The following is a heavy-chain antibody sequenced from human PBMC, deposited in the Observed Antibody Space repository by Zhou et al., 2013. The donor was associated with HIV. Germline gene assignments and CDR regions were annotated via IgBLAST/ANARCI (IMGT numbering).Heavy chain of an antibody. J-gene: IGHJ5*02. CDR1: GGTVANYA. D-gene: IGHD6-13*01. Sequence: QVQLVQSGAEVKNPGSSLKVSCKASGGTVANYALSWVRQAPGQGLEWMGGIIPLFGTTNYAQNFQGRVTITTDESKTTVSMELTGLRPDDTAVYYCAREMAAAGRGWFDPWGQGNPGHRSPQ. V-gene: IGHV1-69*05. CDR3: AREMAAAGRGWFDP. CDR2: IIPLFGTT.